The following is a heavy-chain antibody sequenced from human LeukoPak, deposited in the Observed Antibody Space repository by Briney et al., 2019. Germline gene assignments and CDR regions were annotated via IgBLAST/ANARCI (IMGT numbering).Heavy chain of an antibody. Sequence: SETLSLTCTVSGGSISSGHYYWSWIRQPAGKGLGWIGRIYTSGNTKYNPSLESRVTISVDTSKNQFSLKLSSVTAADTAVYYCARGYCSSTTCYGRGYFEYWGQGILVTVSS. CDR1: GGSISSGHYY. D-gene: IGHD2-2*01. J-gene: IGHJ4*02. V-gene: IGHV4-61*02. CDR2: IYTSGNT. CDR3: ARGYCSSTTCYGRGYFEY.